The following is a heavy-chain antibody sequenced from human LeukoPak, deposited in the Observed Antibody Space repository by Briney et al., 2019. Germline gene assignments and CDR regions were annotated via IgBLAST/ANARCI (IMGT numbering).Heavy chain of an antibody. CDR3: ARRDSSASYDY. V-gene: IGHV4-59*08. CDR1: GDSISSYY. J-gene: IGHJ4*02. Sequence: SGTLSLTCSVSGDSISSYYWSWIRQPPGKGLEWIGYIYYSGSTNYNPSLKSRVTISVDASKNQLSLKLSSVTAADTAVYYCARRDSSASYDYWGQGTLVTVSS. D-gene: IGHD3-22*01. CDR2: IYYSGST.